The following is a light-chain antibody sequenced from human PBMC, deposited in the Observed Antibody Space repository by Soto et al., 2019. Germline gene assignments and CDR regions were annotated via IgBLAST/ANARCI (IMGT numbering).Light chain of an antibody. CDR1: STDVGANNY. J-gene: IGLJ2*01. V-gene: IGLV2-14*01. CDR3: YSPVDGTTGV. CDR2: DVT. Sequence: QSALTQPASVSGSPGQSITISCTGTSTDVGANNYISWYQQHPGRAPKVMIYDVTNRPSGVSNRFSGSKSGNTASLTISGLQAEDEADYYCYSPVDGTTGVFGGGTNLTVL.